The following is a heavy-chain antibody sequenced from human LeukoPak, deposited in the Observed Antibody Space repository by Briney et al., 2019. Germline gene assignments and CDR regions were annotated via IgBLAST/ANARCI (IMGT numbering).Heavy chain of an antibody. CDR3: ARTPTYYYDRTTESDAFDI. Sequence: GGSLTLSCAASGFSFSSYWMSWVRQAPGKGLEWVANIKQDGSEKYYVDSVKGRFTISRDNAKNSLYLQMNSLRAEDTAVYYCARTPTYYYDRTTESDAFDIWGQGTMVTVSS. CDR2: IKQDGSEK. D-gene: IGHD3-22*01. CDR1: GFSFSSYW. V-gene: IGHV3-7*01. J-gene: IGHJ3*02.